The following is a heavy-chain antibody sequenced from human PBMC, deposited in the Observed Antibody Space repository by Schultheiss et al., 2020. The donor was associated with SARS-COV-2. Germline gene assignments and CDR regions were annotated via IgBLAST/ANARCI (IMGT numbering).Heavy chain of an antibody. CDR2: ISYDGSNK. CDR3: AKARGLRFLEWLFPDY. Sequence: GGSLRLSCAASGFTFSSYGMHWVRQAPGKGLEWVAVISYDGSNKYYADSVKGRFTISRDNSKNTLYLQMNSLRAEDTAVYYCAKARGLRFLEWLFPDYWGQGPLVTVSS. J-gene: IGHJ4*02. CDR1: GFTFSSYG. D-gene: IGHD3-3*01. V-gene: IGHV3-30*18.